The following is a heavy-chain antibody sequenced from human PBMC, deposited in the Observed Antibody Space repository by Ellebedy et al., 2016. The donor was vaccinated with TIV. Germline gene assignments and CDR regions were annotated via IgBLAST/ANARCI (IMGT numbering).Heavy chain of an antibody. J-gene: IGHJ3*02. V-gene: IGHV3-74*01. D-gene: IGHD1/OR15-1a*01. Sequence: GESLKISCEASGFTFSAFWMHWVRHAPGKGLVWISRIRNDGTRSNYADSVRGRFTISRDNAKNTLYLQMHSLGADDTALYYCARESVDGNNAYDDAFDIWGQGTMVTVSS. CDR1: GFTFSAFW. CDR2: IRNDGTRS. CDR3: ARESVDGNNAYDDAFDI.